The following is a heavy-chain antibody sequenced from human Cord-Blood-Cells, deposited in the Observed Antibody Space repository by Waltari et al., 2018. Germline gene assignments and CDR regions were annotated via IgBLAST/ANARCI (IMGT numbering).Heavy chain of an antibody. J-gene: IGHJ2*01. CDR3: ARDADFWSGYYRNWYFDL. V-gene: IGHV3-74*01. CDR2: INSDGSST. CDR1: GFTFRRYW. Sequence: EVQLVESGGGLVQPGGSLILSCAASGFTFRRYWLHRVRQAPGKGLVWVSRINSDGSSTSYADSVKGRFTISRDNAKNTLYLQMNSLRAEDTAVYYCARDADFWSGYYRNWYFDLWGRGTLVTVSS. D-gene: IGHD3-3*01.